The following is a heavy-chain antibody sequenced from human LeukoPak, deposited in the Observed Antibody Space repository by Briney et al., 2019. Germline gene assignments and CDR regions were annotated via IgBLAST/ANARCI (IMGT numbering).Heavy chain of an antibody. D-gene: IGHD4-17*01. Sequence: RASVKVSCKASGDTFTTYYIHWVRQAPGQGLEWMAIINTSGGSTSYAQKFQGRVTMTRDTSTSTVYMELSSLRSEDTAVYYCARGYGDYLDYWGQGTLVTVSS. J-gene: IGHJ4*02. CDR3: ARGYGDYLDY. V-gene: IGHV1-46*01. CDR1: GDTFTTYY. CDR2: INTSGGST.